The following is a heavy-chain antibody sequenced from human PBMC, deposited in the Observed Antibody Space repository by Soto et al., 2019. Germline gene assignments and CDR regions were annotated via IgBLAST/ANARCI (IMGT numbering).Heavy chain of an antibody. Sequence: EVQLVESGGGLVKPGGSLRLSCAASGFTFSNDWMSWVRQAPGKGLEWVGRIKAKTDGGTTDYAAPVTGRITISRDDSKNTLYLQMNSLKTEDTAVYYCTASADQWRFDYWCQGKRVIVSS. CDR1: GFTFSNDW. CDR3: TASADQWRFDY. V-gene: IGHV3-15*01. D-gene: IGHD6-19*01. CDR2: IKAKTDGGTT. J-gene: IGHJ4*02.